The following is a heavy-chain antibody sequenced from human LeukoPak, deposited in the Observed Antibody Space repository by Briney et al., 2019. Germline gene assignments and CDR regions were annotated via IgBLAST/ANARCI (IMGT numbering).Heavy chain of an antibody. CDR1: GGSFSGYY. Sequence: SETLSLTCAVYGGSFSGYYWGWIRQPPGKGLECIGTIYHSGSTYYNPSLKSRVTISVDTSKNQFSLKLSSVTAADTAVYYCARSGWYCSGGSCYSEFDYWGQGTLVTVSS. CDR3: ARSGWYCSGGSCYSEFDY. D-gene: IGHD2-15*01. J-gene: IGHJ4*02. CDR2: IYHSGST. V-gene: IGHV4-34*01.